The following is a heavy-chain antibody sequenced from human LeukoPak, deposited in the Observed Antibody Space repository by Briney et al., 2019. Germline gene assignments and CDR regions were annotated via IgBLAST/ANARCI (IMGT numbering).Heavy chain of an antibody. Sequence: GGSLRLSCAASGFTFTNYGMHWVRQAPGKGLEWVAVIWYDGSIKYYADSVKGRFTISRDISKNTVYLQMNSLRAEDTAVYYCARAYYYDSSATPDYWGQGTLVTVSS. V-gene: IGHV3-33*01. CDR3: ARAYYYDSSATPDY. CDR2: IWYDGSIK. J-gene: IGHJ4*02. D-gene: IGHD3-22*01. CDR1: GFTFTNYG.